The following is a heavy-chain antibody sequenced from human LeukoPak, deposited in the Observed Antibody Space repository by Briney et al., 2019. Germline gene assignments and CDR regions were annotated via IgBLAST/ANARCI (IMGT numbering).Heavy chain of an antibody. Sequence: ASVKVSCKASGYTFTGYYMHWVRQAPGQGLEWMGRINPNSGGTDYAQKFQGRDTMTRDTSISTAYMELSRLRSDDTAVYYCARNLPRDYGDYVAYWGQGTLVTVSS. CDR2: INPNSGGT. CDR3: ARNLPRDYGDYVAY. CDR1: GYTFTGYY. D-gene: IGHD4-17*01. V-gene: IGHV1-2*06. J-gene: IGHJ4*02.